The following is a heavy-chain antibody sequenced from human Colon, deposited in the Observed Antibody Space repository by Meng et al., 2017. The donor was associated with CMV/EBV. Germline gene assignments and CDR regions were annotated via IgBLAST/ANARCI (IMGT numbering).Heavy chain of an antibody. CDR3: ASMRVFGVVFGWRDYFDY. Sequence: ISSSSYYWGWIRQPPGKGLEWIGSIYYSGSTYYNPSLKSRVTISVDTSKNQFSLKLSSVTAADTAVYYCASMRVFGVVFGWRDYFDYWGQGTLVTVSS. J-gene: IGHJ4*02. V-gene: IGHV4-39*07. CDR2: IYYSGST. CDR1: ISSSSYY. D-gene: IGHD3-3*01.